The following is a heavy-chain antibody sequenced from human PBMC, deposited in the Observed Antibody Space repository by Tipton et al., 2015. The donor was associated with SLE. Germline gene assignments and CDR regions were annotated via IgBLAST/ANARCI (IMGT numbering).Heavy chain of an antibody. CDR1: GVSVTNYY. CDR2: IQGRENT. Sequence: TLSLTCTVSGVSVTNYYWSWIRQPPGKRLEWIGFIQGRENTNYNPSLESRVTISVDTSKNQFSLQLTSVTAADTAVYYCARDPYDSWSDYQATFDYWGQGTLVTVSP. V-gene: IGHV4-4*08. D-gene: IGHD3-3*01. J-gene: IGHJ4*02. CDR3: ARDPYDSWSDYQATFDY.